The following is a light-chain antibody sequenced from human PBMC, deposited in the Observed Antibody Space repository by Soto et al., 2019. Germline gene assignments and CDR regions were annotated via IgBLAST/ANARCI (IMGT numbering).Light chain of an antibody. Sequence: AIQMTQSPSSLSASLGDRVTITCRASQGIRNDLGWYQQKPGKAPRLLIYAASSLQSGVPSKFSGSGSGTDFTLTTSSLQPEDFATYYCLQDYSYPWTFGQGTKVEI. V-gene: IGKV1-6*01. CDR1: QGIRND. CDR2: AAS. J-gene: IGKJ1*01. CDR3: LQDYSYPWT.